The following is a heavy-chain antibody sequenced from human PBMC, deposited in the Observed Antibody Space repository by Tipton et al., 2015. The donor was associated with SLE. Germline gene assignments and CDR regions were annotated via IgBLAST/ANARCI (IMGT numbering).Heavy chain of an antibody. D-gene: IGHD1-26*01. J-gene: IGHJ3*02. CDR3: ARVGLVGAADAFDI. V-gene: IGHV1-69*05. Sequence: QSGAEVKKPGSSVKVSCKASGGTFSSYAISWVRQAPGQGLEWMGGIIPIFGTANYAQKFQGRVTITTDTSTSTAYMELRSLRSDDTAVYYCARVGLVGAADAFDIWGQGTMVTVSS. CDR1: GGTFSSYA. CDR2: IIPIFGTA.